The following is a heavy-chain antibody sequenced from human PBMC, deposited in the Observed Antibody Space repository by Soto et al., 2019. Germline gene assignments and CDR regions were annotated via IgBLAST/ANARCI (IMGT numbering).Heavy chain of an antibody. J-gene: IGHJ4*02. CDR2: IYYSGSI. CDR1: GASISSDNYY. V-gene: IGHV4-31*03. CDR3: ARLFWSGYAFDY. D-gene: IGHD3-3*01. Sequence: QVQLQESGPGLVKPSQTLSLTCTVSGASISSDNYYWGWVRQPPGKGLEWVGYIYYSGSIYYSPSLKSRSAISMDPSKYQLSLRVTSVTAADTAVYYWARLFWSGYAFDYWGQGTLVTVSS.